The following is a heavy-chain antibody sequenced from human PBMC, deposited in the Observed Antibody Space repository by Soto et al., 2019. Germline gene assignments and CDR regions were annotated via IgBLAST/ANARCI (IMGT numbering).Heavy chain of an antibody. Sequence: SVKVSCKASGGTFSSYTISWVRQAPGQGLEWMGRIIPILGIANYAQKFQGRVTITADKSTSTAYMELSSLRSEDTAVYYCARDRCSSTSCRDAFDIWGQGTMVTVSS. CDR1: GGTFSSYT. V-gene: IGHV1-69*04. J-gene: IGHJ3*02. D-gene: IGHD2-2*01. CDR2: IIPILGIA. CDR3: ARDRCSSTSCRDAFDI.